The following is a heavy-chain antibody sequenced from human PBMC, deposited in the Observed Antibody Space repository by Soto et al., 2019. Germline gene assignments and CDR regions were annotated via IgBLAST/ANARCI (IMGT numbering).Heavy chain of an antibody. CDR3: ARDQDILTGPGAFDI. J-gene: IGHJ3*02. D-gene: IGHD3-9*01. V-gene: IGHV1-69*13. Sequence: VKVSCKASGGTFSSYAISWVRQAPGQGLEWMGGIIPIFGTANYAQKFQGRITITADESTNTAYMELSSLRSEDTAVYYCARDQDILTGPGAFDIWGQGTMVTVSS. CDR1: GGTFSSYA. CDR2: IIPIFGTA.